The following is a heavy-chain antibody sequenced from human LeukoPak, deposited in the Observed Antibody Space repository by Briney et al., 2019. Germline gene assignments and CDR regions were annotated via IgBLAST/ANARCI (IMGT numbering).Heavy chain of an antibody. CDR3: ARAYSTSSPFDY. CDR2: INPTGDTT. D-gene: IGHD6-6*01. CDR1: GYRLTSYY. Sequence: ASVKVSCKASGYRLTSYYMHWVRQAPGQGLEWMGIINPTGDTTNFAQKFQGRVTMTRDTSTSTVYLELSSLRSEDTAVYYCARAYSTSSPFDYWGQGTLVTVFS. J-gene: IGHJ4*02. V-gene: IGHV1-46*01.